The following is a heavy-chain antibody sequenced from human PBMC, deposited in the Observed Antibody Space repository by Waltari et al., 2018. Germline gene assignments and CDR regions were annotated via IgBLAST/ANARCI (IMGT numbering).Heavy chain of an antibody. J-gene: IGHJ4*02. CDR2: IYYSGST. Sequence: QLQLQESGPGLVKPSETLSLTCTVSGGSISSSSYSWGWIRPPPGKGLEWIGSIYYSGSTYYNPSLKSRVTISIDTSKNQFSLKLSSVTAADTAVYYCASPLGGVTKDYFDYWGQGTLVTVSS. V-gene: IGHV4-39*01. D-gene: IGHD4-17*01. CDR3: ASPLGGVTKDYFDY. CDR1: GGSISSSSYS.